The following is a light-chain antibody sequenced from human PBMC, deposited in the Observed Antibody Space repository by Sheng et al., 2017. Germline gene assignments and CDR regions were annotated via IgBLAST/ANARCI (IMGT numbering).Light chain of an antibody. V-gene: IGKV3D-20*02. CDR2: GTS. CDR1: QSVSGS. CDR3: QQRTNWPPLT. Sequence: EIVLTQSPGTLSLSPGERATLSCRASQSVSGSLGWYQQKPGQAPRLLIDGTSSRATGIPDRFSGSGSGTDFTLTISRLEPEDFAVYYCQQRTNWPPLTFGGGTKVEIK. J-gene: IGKJ4*01.